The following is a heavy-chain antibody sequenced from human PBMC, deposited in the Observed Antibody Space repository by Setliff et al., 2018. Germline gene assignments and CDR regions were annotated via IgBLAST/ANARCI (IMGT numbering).Heavy chain of an antibody. CDR2: INHSGST. D-gene: IGHD3-3*01. CDR1: GGSLSGHY. Sequence: PSETLSLTCAVYGGSLSGHYWSWIRQSPGKGLEWIGEINHSGSTKYNPSLRSRVTVLVDTSKNQVSLRVISVTAADTAVYYCARRGVLILPAAFDVWGQGTVVTVSS. CDR3: ARRGVLILPAAFDV. J-gene: IGHJ3*01. V-gene: IGHV4-34*01.